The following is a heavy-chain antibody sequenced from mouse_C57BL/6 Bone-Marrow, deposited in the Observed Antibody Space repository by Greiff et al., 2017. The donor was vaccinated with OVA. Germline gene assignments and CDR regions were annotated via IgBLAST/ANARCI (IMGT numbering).Heavy chain of an antibody. J-gene: IGHJ2*01. CDR1: GYTFTSYG. V-gene: IGHV1-81*01. CDR3: ASAYSLYYFDY. Sequence: VQLQQSGAELARPGASVKLSCKASGYTFTSYGISWVKQRTGQGLEWIGEIYPRSGNTYYNEKFKGKATLTADKSSSTAYMELRSLTSEVSAVYFCASAYSLYYFDYWGQGTTLTVSS. CDR2: IYPRSGNT. D-gene: IGHD2-10*01.